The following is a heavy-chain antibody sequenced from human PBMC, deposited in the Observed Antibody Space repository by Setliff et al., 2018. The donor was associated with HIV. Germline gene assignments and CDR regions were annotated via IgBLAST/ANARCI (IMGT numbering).Heavy chain of an antibody. CDR3: ARASSDIPGVDSNYFDD. Sequence: SETLSLTCTVSNGSINSGSYYWSWIRQPAGKRLEWIGRIYSNGNTDYNPSLENRVTISVDTSKSQFFLMLSSVTAADTAVYYCARASSDIPGVDSNYFDDWGQGTLVTVSS. D-gene: IGHD2-2*01. V-gene: IGHV4-61*02. CDR2: IYSNGNT. J-gene: IGHJ4*02. CDR1: NGSINSGSYY.